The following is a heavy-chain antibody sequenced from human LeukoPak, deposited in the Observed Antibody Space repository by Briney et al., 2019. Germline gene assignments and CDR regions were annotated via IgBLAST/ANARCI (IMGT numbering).Heavy chain of an antibody. CDR2: ISGSGSA. CDR1: GFTFSSCA. V-gene: IGHV3-23*01. J-gene: IGHJ4*02. Sequence: GSLRLSCAASGFTFSSCAMSWVRQAPGKGLEWVSVISGSGSAYHTDSVRGRFTISRDNSKNTLYLQTNSLRADDTAVYYCVKDSPPRYSGSPPAYWGQGTLVTVSS. D-gene: IGHD1-26*01. CDR3: VKDSPPRYSGSPPAY.